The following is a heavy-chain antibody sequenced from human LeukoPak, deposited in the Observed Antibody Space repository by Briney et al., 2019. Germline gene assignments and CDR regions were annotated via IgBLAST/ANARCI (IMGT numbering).Heavy chain of an antibody. D-gene: IGHD3-3*01. CDR2: IYYSGST. CDR1: GGSISSSSYY. CDR3: ASWYYDFWSGYYRGPGGLNYYYYMDV. V-gene: IGHV4-39*07. J-gene: IGHJ6*03. Sequence: SETLSLTCTVSGGSISSSSYYWGWIRQPPGKGLEWIGSIYYSGSTYYNPSLKSRVTISVDTSKNQFSLKLSSVTAADTAVYYCASWYYDFWSGYYRGPGGLNYYYYMDVWGKGTTVTVSS.